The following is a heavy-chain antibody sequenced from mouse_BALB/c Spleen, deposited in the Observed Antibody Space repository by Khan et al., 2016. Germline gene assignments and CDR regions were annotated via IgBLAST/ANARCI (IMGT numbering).Heavy chain of an antibody. CDR1: GFTFSDYY. J-gene: IGHJ1*01. D-gene: IGHD1-1*02. V-gene: IGHV5-4*02. Sequence: EVELVESGGGLVKPGGSLKLSCAASGFTFSDYYMYWVRQTPEKGLEWVATISDGGAYTYYPDSVKGRFTISRDNAKNNLYLQMSSMKSEDTAMYYCARTYGNYGYFDVWGAGTTVTVSS. CDR3: ARTYGNYGYFDV. CDR2: ISDGGAYT.